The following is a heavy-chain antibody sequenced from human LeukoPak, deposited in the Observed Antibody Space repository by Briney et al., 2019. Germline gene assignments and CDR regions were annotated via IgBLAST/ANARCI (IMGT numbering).Heavy chain of an antibody. CDR1: GYSFTSYW. V-gene: IGHV5-51*01. J-gene: IGHJ4*02. CDR3: ARHGRRDGYNFVY. CDR2: IYPGDSDT. Sequence: LGESLKISCKGSGYSFTSYWIGWVRQMPGKGLEWMGIIYPGDSDTRYSPSFQGQVTISADKSISTAYLQWSSLKASDTAMYYCARHGRRDGYNFVYWGQGTLVTVSS. D-gene: IGHD5-24*01.